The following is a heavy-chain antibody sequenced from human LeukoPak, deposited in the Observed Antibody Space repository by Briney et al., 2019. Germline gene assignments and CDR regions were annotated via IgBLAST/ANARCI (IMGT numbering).Heavy chain of an antibody. D-gene: IGHD2-15*01. J-gene: IGHJ6*04. CDR3: ARELGYCSGGSCYPGVGMDV. Sequence: GPSLRLSCAASGFTFSSYSMNWVRQAPGKGLEWVSSISSSSSYIYYADSVKGRFTISRDNAKNSLYLQMNSLRAEDTAVYYCARELGYCSGGSCYPGVGMDVWGKGTTVTVSS. V-gene: IGHV3-21*01. CDR2: ISSSSSYI. CDR1: GFTFSSYS.